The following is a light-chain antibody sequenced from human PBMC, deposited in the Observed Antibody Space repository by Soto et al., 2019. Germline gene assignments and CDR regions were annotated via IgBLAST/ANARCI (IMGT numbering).Light chain of an antibody. CDR2: DNS. V-gene: IGLV1-40*01. J-gene: IGLJ2*01. Sequence: QSVLTQPPSVSGAPGQRVAISCTGSSSNIGAGYGVHWYQQLPGTAPKLLIYDNSNRPSGVPDRFSGSKSGTSASLAITGLQAEDEADYYCQSYDSSHVVFGGGTKVTVL. CDR1: SSNIGAGYG. CDR3: QSYDSSHVV.